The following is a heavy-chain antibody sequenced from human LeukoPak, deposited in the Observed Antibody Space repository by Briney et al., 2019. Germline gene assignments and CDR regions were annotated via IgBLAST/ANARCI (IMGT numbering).Heavy chain of an antibody. CDR3: TRDSPHVSEGY. D-gene: IGHD2/OR15-2a*01. Sequence: GRSLRLSCTTSGFIFGDYAMSWVRQAPGKGLQWVGFIRSKAYGGTTEYAASVEGRFTVSRDDSKNIAYLQMNSLTTEDTAVYYCTRDSPHVSEGYWGQGTLVTVSS. V-gene: IGHV3-49*04. J-gene: IGHJ4*02. CDR2: IRSKAYGGTT. CDR1: GFIFGDYA.